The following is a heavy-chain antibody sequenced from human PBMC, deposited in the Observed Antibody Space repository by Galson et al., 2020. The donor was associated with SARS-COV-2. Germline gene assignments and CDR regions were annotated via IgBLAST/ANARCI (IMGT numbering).Heavy chain of an antibody. V-gene: IGHV3-11*01. CDR3: ARGYTAADY. D-gene: IGHD5-18*01. Sequence: KIGESLKLYCALSGFNYSNYYMSWIRQAPGKGLQWISSISGSGTFIYQADSVRGRFTISSDNAKNSLFLEMNNLSAEDTALYYCARGYTAADYWCQGTQVTVSS. CDR1: GFNYSNYY. J-gene: IGHJ4*02. CDR2: ISGSGTFI.